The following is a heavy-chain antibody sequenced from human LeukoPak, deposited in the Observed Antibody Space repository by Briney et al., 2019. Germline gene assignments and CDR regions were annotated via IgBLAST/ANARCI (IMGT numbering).Heavy chain of an antibody. Sequence: GASVKVSCKASGYTFTSYGISWVRQAPGQGLEWMEWISAYNGDTNYTQKLQGRVTMSTDTSTSTAYMELRSLRSDDTAVYYCARDYGGYSGYDRHDYWGQGTLVTVSS. J-gene: IGHJ4*02. CDR1: GYTFTSYG. V-gene: IGHV1-18*01. CDR2: ISAYNGDT. CDR3: ARDYGGYSGYDRHDY. D-gene: IGHD5-12*01.